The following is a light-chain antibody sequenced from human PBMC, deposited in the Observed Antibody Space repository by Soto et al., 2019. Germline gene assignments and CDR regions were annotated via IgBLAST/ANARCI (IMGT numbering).Light chain of an antibody. CDR2: AAS. J-gene: IGKJ2*01. V-gene: IGKV3-15*01. CDR3: QQYNNWPYT. CDR1: QSVSSN. Sequence: EIVMAQSPATLSVSPGQRATLSCRASQSVSSNLAWYQQRPGQAPRLLIYAASTWATGVPARFSGSGSGTEFTLTISSLQSEDFALYYCQQYNNWPYTFGQGTRLEIK.